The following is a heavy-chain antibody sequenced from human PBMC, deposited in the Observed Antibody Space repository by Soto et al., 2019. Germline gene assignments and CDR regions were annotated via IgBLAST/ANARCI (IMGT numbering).Heavy chain of an antibody. CDR3: ARKDKSGYFNWFDP. D-gene: IGHD3-22*01. J-gene: IGHJ5*02. V-gene: IGHV5-51*04. CDR1: GYRFTSYW. CDR2: IFPSDSDT. Sequence: GESLKISCRTSGYRFTSYWIAWVRQMPGKGLEWLGIIFPSDSDTRYSPSFQGQVTISADRPTSTVFLQWASLKASDTAVYFCARKDKSGYFNWFDPGGQGTLVTVSS.